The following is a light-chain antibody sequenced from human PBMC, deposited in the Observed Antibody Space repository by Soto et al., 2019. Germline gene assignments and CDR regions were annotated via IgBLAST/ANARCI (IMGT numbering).Light chain of an antibody. CDR1: SSDVGGYNY. CDR2: EVS. Sequence: QSALAQPASVSGSPGQSITISCTGTSSDVGGYNYVSWYQQHPGKAPKLIIYEVSHRPSGASNHFSGYKSGNTASLTISGLQAEDEADYYCTSFSSSTSLYVFGTGTKVTVL. V-gene: IGLV2-14*01. CDR3: TSFSSSTSLYV. J-gene: IGLJ1*01.